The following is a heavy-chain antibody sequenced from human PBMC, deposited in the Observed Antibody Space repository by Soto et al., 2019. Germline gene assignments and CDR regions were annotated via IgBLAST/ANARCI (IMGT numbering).Heavy chain of an antibody. V-gene: IGHV3-53*01. CDR3: ARDRSGSSGYYGMDV. Sequence: GGSLRLSCAASGFTVSGNYMSWVRQAPGKGLEWVSVIYSDGTTYYADSVKGRFTISRDNSKNMLYLQMNSLRAEDTAVYYCARDRSGSSGYYGMDVWGQGTTVTVSS. D-gene: IGHD3-10*01. CDR1: GFTVSGNY. J-gene: IGHJ6*02. CDR2: IYSDGTT.